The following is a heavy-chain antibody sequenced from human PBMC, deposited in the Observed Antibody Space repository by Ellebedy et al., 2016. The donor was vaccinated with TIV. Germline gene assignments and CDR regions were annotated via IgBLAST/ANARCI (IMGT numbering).Heavy chain of an antibody. CDR3: VRDDYRLVRGVGDEY. Sequence: AASVKVSCKASEDTFTGYYLHWIRQAPGQGLEWMGWINRNTGGTTYGQKFQGRVTMTRDTSLNIAYLELSRLTSDDTAVYYCVRDDYRLVRGVGDEYWGQGTQVTVST. J-gene: IGHJ4*02. V-gene: IGHV1-2*02. D-gene: IGHD3-10*01. CDR1: EDTFTGYY. CDR2: INRNTGGT.